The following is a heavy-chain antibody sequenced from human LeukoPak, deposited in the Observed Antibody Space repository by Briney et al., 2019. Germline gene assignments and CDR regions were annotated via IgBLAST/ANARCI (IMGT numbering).Heavy chain of an antibody. CDR1: GGSFSGYY. CDR2: INHSGRT. Sequence: SGTLSLTCAVYGGSFSGYYWSWIRQPPGKGPEWIGEINHSGRTNYNPSLKSRVTISVDTSKKQFSLRLSSVTAADTAVFYCARGEPFYGSGSLPYFGYWGQGALVTVSS. V-gene: IGHV4-34*01. CDR3: ARGEPFYGSGSLPYFGY. D-gene: IGHD3-10*01. J-gene: IGHJ4*02.